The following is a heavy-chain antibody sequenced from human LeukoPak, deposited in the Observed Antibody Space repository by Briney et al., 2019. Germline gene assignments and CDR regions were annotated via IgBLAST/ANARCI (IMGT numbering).Heavy chain of an antibody. CDR3: ARRSYSGSLDY. D-gene: IGHD1-26*01. CDR2: IYYSGST. V-gene: IGHV4-59*08. J-gene: IGHJ4*02. CDR1: GVSISSYY. Sequence: SETLSLTCTVSGVSISSYYWSWIRQPPGKGLEWIGYIYYSGSTNYNPSLKSRVTISVDTSKNQFSLKLSSVTAADTAVYYCARRSYSGSLDYWGQGTLVTVSS.